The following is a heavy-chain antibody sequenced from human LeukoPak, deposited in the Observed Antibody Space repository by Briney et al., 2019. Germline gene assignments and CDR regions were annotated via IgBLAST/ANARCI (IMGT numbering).Heavy chain of an antibody. CDR3: ASIASPDDFWSGYQAEYFQH. V-gene: IGHV3-21*01. Sequence: NPGGSLRLSCAASGFTFSSYSMNWVRQAPGKGLEWVSSISSSSSYIYYADSVKGRFTISRDNAKNSLYLQMNSLRAEDTAVYYCASIASPDDFWSGYQAEYFQHWGQGTLVTVSS. CDR1: GFTFSSYS. D-gene: IGHD3-3*01. J-gene: IGHJ1*01. CDR2: ISSSSSYI.